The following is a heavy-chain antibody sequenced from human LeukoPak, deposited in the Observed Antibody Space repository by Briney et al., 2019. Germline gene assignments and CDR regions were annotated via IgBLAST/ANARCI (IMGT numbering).Heavy chain of an antibody. CDR3: AREPHHGGNYFDY. V-gene: IGHV3-30*04. CDR1: GFTFSSYA. J-gene: IGHJ4*02. D-gene: IGHD3-3*01. CDR2: ISYDGSKK. Sequence: GGSLRLSCAASGFTFSSYAMHWVRQAPGKGLEWVAVISYDGSKKYYADSVKGRFTISRDNSKNTLYLQMNSLRAEDTAVYYCAREPHHGGNYFDYWGQGTLVTVSS.